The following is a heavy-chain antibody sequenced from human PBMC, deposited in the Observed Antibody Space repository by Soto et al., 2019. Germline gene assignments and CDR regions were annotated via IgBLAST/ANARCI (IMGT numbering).Heavy chain of an antibody. CDR1: GGSISSSSYY. Sequence: SETLSLTCTVSGGSISSSSYYWGWIRQPPGKGLEWIGSIYYSGSTYYNPSLKSRVTISVDTSKNQFSLKLSSVTAADTAVYYCARQFRNYDFWSGYSSYFDYWGQGTLVTVSS. CDR3: ARQFRNYDFWSGYSSYFDY. D-gene: IGHD3-3*01. CDR2: IYYSGST. V-gene: IGHV4-39*01. J-gene: IGHJ4*02.